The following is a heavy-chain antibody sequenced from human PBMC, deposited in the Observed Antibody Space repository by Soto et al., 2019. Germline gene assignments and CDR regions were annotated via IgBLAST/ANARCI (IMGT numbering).Heavy chain of an antibody. V-gene: IGHV4-34*01. J-gene: IGHJ4*02. CDR2: INHSGST. CDR1: DGSFSGYY. Sequence: SSETLSLTCVVYDGSFSGYYWTWIRQPPGTGLEWIGEINHSGSTNYNPSLKSRVTISVDTSKNQFSLKLTSVTAADTAVYYCARDKITGLFDYWGQGTLVTVSS. CDR3: ARDKITGLFDY. D-gene: IGHD2-8*02.